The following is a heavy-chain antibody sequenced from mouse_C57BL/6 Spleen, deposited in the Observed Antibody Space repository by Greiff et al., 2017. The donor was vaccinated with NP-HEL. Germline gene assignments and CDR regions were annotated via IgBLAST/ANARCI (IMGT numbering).Heavy chain of an antibody. J-gene: IGHJ2*01. V-gene: IGHV1-64*01. CDR2: IHPNSGST. Sequence: QVQLQQPGAELVKPGASVKLSCKASGYTFTSYWMHWVKQRPGQGLEWIGMIHPNSGSTNYNEKFKSKATLTVDKSSSTAYMQLSSLTSEDSAVYYCDRSPVLITTVVAHFDYWGQGTTLTVSS. CDR1: GYTFTSYW. D-gene: IGHD1-1*01. CDR3: DRSPVLITTVVAHFDY.